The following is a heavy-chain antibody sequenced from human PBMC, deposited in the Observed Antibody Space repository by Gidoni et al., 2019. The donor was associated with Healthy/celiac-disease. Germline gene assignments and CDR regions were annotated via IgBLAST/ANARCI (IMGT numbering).Heavy chain of an antibody. D-gene: IGHD1-7*01. CDR1: GGSISSSSYF. V-gene: IGHV4-39*01. Sequence: QLQLQESGPALVKPSETLSPACTVSGGSISSSSYFWGWIRQPPGKGLEWSGSIYYSGSTYYNPSLKSRVTISVDTSKNQFSRKLSSVTAADTAVYYCARHGLWEDWNSIDYWGQGTLVTGSS. CDR2: IYYSGST. CDR3: ARHGLWEDWNSIDY. J-gene: IGHJ4*02.